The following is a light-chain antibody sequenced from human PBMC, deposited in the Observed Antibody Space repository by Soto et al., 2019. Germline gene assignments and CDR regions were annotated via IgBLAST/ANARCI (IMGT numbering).Light chain of an antibody. J-gene: IGKJ5*01. Sequence: IQLTQSPSSRSASVVDSVTITCRASQVISSFLAWYQQKPGKAPKLLIYAASTLQSGVPSRFSGSGSGTDFTLTISSLQPEDFATYFCQQLNSYPITFGQGTRLEI. V-gene: IGKV1-9*01. CDR1: QVISSF. CDR2: AAS. CDR3: QQLNSYPIT.